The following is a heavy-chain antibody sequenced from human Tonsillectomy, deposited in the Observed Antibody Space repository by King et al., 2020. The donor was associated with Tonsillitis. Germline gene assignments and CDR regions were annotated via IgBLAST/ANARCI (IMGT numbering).Heavy chain of an antibody. J-gene: IGHJ5*02. CDR1: GGSISSYY. CDR2: ISYTGST. CDR3: ARDVRYTTGILLHNWFDP. Sequence: VQLQESGPGLVKPSETLSLTCTVSGGSISSYYWTWIRQPPGKELQWIGYISYTGSTTYNPSFNSRVTISLDTSQNHFSLRLSSVTAADTAIYYCARDVRYTTGILLHNWFDPWGQGTLVTVSS. D-gene: IGHD2-15*01. V-gene: IGHV4-59*01.